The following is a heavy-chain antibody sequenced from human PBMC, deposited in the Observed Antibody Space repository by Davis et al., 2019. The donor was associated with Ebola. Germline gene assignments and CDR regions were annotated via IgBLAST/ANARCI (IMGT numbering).Heavy chain of an antibody. J-gene: IGHJ6*01. CDR2: VNWKGDIT. CDR1: GFTFEDFA. V-gene: IGHV3-20*01. CDR3: TLLQEHL. Sequence: GESLKISCAASGFTFEDFAMSWVRQAPGKGLEWVAHVNWKGDITNYGDSVKGRFTISRDNSKDTMFLQMNSLHQGPIGLPPGTLLQEHLWG.